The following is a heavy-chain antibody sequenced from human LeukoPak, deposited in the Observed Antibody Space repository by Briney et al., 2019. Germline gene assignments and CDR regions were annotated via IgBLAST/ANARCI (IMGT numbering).Heavy chain of an antibody. CDR2: INQDGSKE. D-gene: IGHD5-12*01. CDR1: GFTFSNYW. Sequence: GESLRLSCAASGFTFSNYWMTWVRQAPGKGLEWVAHINQDGSKEYYMDSVKARFTISRDNAKNSLSLPMNSLRAEDTAVYYCVRDGGVSGYVLLDYWGQGTLVTVSS. J-gene: IGHJ4*02. V-gene: IGHV3-7*01. CDR3: VRDGGVSGYVLLDY.